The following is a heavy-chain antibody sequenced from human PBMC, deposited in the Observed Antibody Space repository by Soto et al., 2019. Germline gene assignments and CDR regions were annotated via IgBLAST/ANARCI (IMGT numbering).Heavy chain of an antibody. Sequence: QAQLVESGGGVVQPGRSLRLSCAASGFAFSSYGMHWVRQAPGTGLEWVAVISYDGSLQHYADSVKGRFTISRDNSKNMVLLQMTRLRAEDPAVYYCVSDRGYGHASVPYSWGQGTPVSVSS. V-gene: IGHV3-30*03. CDR2: ISYDGSLQ. D-gene: IGHD5-18*01. CDR3: VSDRGYGHASVPYS. CDR1: GFAFSSYG. J-gene: IGHJ4*02.